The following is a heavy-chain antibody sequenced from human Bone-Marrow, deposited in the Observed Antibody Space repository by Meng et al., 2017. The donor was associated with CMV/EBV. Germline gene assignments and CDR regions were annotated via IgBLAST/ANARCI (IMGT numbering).Heavy chain of an antibody. V-gene: IGHV4-59*08. J-gene: IGHJ4*02. CDR3: ARQTTTPYSSGETGFDY. Sequence: SETLSLTCTVSGGSINSYYWSWIRQPPGKGLEWIGYIYYSGSTYYNPSLKSRVTISVDTSKNQFSLKLSSVTAADTAVYYCARQTTTPYSSGETGFDYWGQGTLVTVSS. CDR1: GGSINSYY. CDR2: IYYSGST. D-gene: IGHD6-19*01.